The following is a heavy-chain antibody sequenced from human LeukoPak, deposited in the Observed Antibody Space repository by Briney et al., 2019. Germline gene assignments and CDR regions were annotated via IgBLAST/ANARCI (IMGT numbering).Heavy chain of an antibody. Sequence: GGSLRLSCAASGLTFSNYAMSWVRQVPGKGLEWVSGISGSGVNTYYADSVKGRFTISRDNFKNTLYLRMNSLRAEDTAVYYCATEKGDSPDYWGQGTLVTVSS. CDR2: ISGSGVNT. CDR1: GLTFSNYA. J-gene: IGHJ4*02. V-gene: IGHV3-23*01. CDR3: ATEKGDSPDY. D-gene: IGHD2-21*01.